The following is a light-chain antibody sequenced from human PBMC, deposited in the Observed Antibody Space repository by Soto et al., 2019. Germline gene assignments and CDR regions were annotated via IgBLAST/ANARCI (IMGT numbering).Light chain of an antibody. J-gene: IGKJ1*01. CDR1: QSIRDT. CDR3: QQYNNWPWT. V-gene: IGKV3-15*01. CDR2: SAS. Sequence: EIVMTQSPATLSVSPGGRTTLACRASQSIRDTLAWYQQKPGQAPRLLIYSASRGATGLPDRVSGSGSGTDVTLTISSLQSEDFAVYYCQQYNNWPWTFGQGTKVDI.